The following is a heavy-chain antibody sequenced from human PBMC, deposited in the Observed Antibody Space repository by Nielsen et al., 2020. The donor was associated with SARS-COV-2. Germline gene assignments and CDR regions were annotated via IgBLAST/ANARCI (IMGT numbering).Heavy chain of an antibody. J-gene: IGHJ5*02. CDR3: ARVVPAENWFDP. CDR2: IYYSGST. CDR1: GGSVSSGSYY. D-gene: IGHD3-10*01. Sequence: SETLSLTCTVSGGSVSSGSYYWSWIRQPPGKGLEWIGYIYYSGSTNYNPSLKSRVTISVDTSKNQFSLKLSSVTAADTAVYYCARVVPAENWFDPWGQGTLVTVSS. V-gene: IGHV4-61*01.